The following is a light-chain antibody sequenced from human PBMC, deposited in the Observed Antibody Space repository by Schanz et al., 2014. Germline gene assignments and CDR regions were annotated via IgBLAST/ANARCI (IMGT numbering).Light chain of an antibody. CDR3: SSYTSSITWV. Sequence: QSALTQPASVSGSPGQSITISCTGTRSDVGGYNSVSWYQQHPGKAPKVMIYDVSNRPSGVSNRFSGSKSGNTASLTISGLQAEDEADYYCSSYTSSITWVFGGGTKLTVL. CDR1: RSDVGGYNS. V-gene: IGLV2-14*03. CDR2: DVS. J-gene: IGLJ3*02.